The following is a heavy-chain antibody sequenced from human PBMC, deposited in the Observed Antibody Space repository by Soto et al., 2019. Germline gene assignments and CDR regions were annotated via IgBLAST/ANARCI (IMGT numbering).Heavy chain of an antibody. CDR3: ARLAARYFDWFSY. J-gene: IGHJ4*02. CDR2: IYPEDSAT. CDR1: GYSFSTYC. D-gene: IGHD3-9*01. Sequence: GESLKISCKGSGYSFSTYCIGWVRQMPGKGLEWMGIIYPEDSATKYSPSFQGQVTISADKSISTAYLQWSSLKASDTAIYFCARLAARYFDWFSYWGQGTLVTVSS. V-gene: IGHV5-51*01.